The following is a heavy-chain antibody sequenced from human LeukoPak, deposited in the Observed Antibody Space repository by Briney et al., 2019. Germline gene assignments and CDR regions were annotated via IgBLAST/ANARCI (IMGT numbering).Heavy chain of an antibody. D-gene: IGHD3-10*01. CDR2: ISSSGSTI. J-gene: IGHJ6*03. V-gene: IGHV3-11*01. CDR1: GFTFSDYY. Sequence: GGSLRLSCAASGFTFSDYYMSWIRQAPGKGLEWVSYISSSGSTIYYADSVKGRFTISRDNAKNSLYLQMNSLRAEDTAVYYCARVGTGLLWFGEPTYYYMDVWGKGTTVTISS. CDR3: ARVGTGLLWFGEPTYYYMDV.